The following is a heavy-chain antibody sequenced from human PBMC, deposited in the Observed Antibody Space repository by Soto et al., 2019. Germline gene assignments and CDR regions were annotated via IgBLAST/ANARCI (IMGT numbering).Heavy chain of an antibody. Sequence: SETLSLTCAVSGGSIGGVCYSWSWIRQPPGGGLEWIGYMYHSGTFLKSPSLKTRLTMSLDISKNQFSLTLNSMTAADTAVYYCARAQFYSGSGNYNNLMFDAWGQGIQVTVSS. J-gene: IGHJ5*02. D-gene: IGHD3-10*01. CDR2: MYHSGTF. CDR3: ARAQFYSGSGNYNNLMFDA. V-gene: IGHV4-30-2*01. CDR1: GGSIGGVCYS.